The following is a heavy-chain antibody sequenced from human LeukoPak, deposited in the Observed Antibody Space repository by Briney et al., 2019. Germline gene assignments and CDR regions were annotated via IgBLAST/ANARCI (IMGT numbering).Heavy chain of an antibody. CDR3: ARGPSSGAFDI. D-gene: IGHD6-6*01. CDR2: ISTNSGGT. J-gene: IGHJ3*02. Sequence: ASVKVSCKVSGYTFTDYFMHWLRQAPGQGPEWMGWISTNSGGTKSAYKFLGRVTMTRDTSISTAYMELSRLISDDAAVYYCARGPSSGAFDIWGQGTMVTVSS. V-gene: IGHV1-2*02. CDR1: GYTFTDYF.